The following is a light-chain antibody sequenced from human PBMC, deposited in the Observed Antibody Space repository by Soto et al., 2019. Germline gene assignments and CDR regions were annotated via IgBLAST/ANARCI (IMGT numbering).Light chain of an antibody. CDR1: QSVSSSY. V-gene: IGKV3-20*01. CDR2: GAS. J-gene: IGKJ1*01. Sequence: EIVLTQSPGTLSLSPGERATLSCRASQSVSSSYLAWYQQKPGQAPRLLIYGASSRATGIPDRFSGSGSGTDFTLTSIRLEPEDFAVYYCQQYGSSPRTFGQGTKVEIK. CDR3: QQYGSSPRT.